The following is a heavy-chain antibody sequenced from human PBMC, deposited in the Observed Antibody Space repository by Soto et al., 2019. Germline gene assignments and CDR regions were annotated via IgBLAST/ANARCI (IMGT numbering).Heavy chain of an antibody. V-gene: IGHV1-46*03. Sequence: GASVKVSCKASGYIFTSYYIYWVRHAPGQGLEWMGWINPFDGSRMFAQSFHGRVTMTRDTSTSTVYMEVSSLRSEDTAVYYCSRVDPGETSPFDHWGQGTLVTVSS. J-gene: IGHJ4*02. CDR2: INPFDGSR. CDR1: GYIFTSYY. D-gene: IGHD3-10*01. CDR3: SRVDPGETSPFDH.